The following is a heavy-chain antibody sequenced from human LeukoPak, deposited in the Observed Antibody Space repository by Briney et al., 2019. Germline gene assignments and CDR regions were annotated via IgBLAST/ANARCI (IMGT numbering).Heavy chain of an antibody. D-gene: IGHD3-22*01. V-gene: IGHV3-21*01. J-gene: IGHJ4*01. Sequence: GRSLRLSCAASGFTFSSYGMNWVRQTPGKGLEWVSSISSSSSYIYYADSVKGRFTISRANAKNSLYLQMDSLRVGITACYYCARIYDSSGYYGHDYWGHGTLVTVTS. CDR3: ARIYDSSGYYGHDY. CDR2: ISSSSSYI. CDR1: GFTFSSYG.